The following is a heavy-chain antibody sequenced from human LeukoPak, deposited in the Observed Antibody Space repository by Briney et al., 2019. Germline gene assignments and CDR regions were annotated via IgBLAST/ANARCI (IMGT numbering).Heavy chain of an antibody. CDR1: GFTFRDAA. Sequence: GGSLRLSCAVSGFTFRDAAMTWVRQAPGKGLEWVSLISSSGNNAYYADSVKGRFTISRDNSKNTLSLQMNSLRVEDTAIYYCARERIGDGYNYAYWGQGTLVTVSS. CDR3: ARERIGDGYNYAY. CDR2: ISSSGNNA. V-gene: IGHV3-23*01. J-gene: IGHJ4*02. D-gene: IGHD5-24*01.